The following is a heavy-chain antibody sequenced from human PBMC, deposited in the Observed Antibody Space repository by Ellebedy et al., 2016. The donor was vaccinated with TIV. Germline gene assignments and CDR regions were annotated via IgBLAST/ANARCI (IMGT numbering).Heavy chain of an antibody. V-gene: IGHV1-18*01. CDR1: GYNLSNYG. Sequence: ASVKVSXXASGYNLSNYGISWVRQGPGQGLEWMGWVNTHKGNINYAPKFRGRLTLTIDTSTSTAYMELRSLGSDDTAVYYCTRDDRFSGTWYSAYFQYWGQGTLVTVSS. D-gene: IGHD1-26*01. J-gene: IGHJ1*01. CDR2: VNTHKGNI. CDR3: TRDDRFSGTWYSAYFQY.